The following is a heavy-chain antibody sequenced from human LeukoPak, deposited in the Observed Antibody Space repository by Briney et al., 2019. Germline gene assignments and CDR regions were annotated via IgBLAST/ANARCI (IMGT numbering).Heavy chain of an antibody. V-gene: IGHV1-8*01. CDR1: GYTFTSYD. D-gene: IGHD2-15*01. CDR3: AVTAATWAIYYFDY. J-gene: IGHJ4*02. Sequence: GASVKVSCKASGYTFTSYDISWVRRATGQGLEWMGWMNPNSGNTGYAQKFQGRVTMTRSTSISTAYTELSSLRSEDTAVYYCAVTAATWAIYYFDYWGQGALVTVSS. CDR2: MNPNSGNT.